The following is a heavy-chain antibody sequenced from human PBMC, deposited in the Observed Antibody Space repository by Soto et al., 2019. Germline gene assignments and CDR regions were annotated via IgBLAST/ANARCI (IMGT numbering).Heavy chain of an antibody. Sequence: SETMALTCAVYGGSFNGYYWSWIRQPPGKGLEWIGEINHSGSTNYNPSLKSRVTISVDTSKNQFSLKLSSVTAADTAVYYCARGNYDILTGYYPLSYYYYMDVWGKGTTVTVSS. CDR1: GGSFNGYY. D-gene: IGHD3-9*01. J-gene: IGHJ6*03. V-gene: IGHV4-34*01. CDR3: ARGNYDILTGYYPLSYYYYMDV. CDR2: INHSGST.